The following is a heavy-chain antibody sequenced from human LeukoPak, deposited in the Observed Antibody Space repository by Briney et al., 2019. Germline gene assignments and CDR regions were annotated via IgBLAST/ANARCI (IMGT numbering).Heavy chain of an antibody. V-gene: IGHV1-18*04. CDR2: ISAYNGNT. CDR3: ARGGYCSSTSCYAYFDY. D-gene: IGHD2-2*03. J-gene: IGHJ4*02. CDR1: GYTFTSYG. Sequence: ASVKDSCKASGYTFTSYGISWVRQAPGQGLEWMGWISAYNGNTNYAQKLQGRVTMTTDTSTSTAYMELRSLRSDDTAVYYCARGGYCSSTSCYAYFDYWGQGTLVTVSS.